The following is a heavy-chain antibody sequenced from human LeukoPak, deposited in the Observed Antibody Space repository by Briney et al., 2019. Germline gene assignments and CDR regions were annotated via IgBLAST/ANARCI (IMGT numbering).Heavy chain of an antibody. CDR1: GYTFTSYG. J-gene: IGHJ5*02. D-gene: IGHD2-2*01. Sequence: SVTVSCMASGYTFTSYGISGVRQAPGQGLEGMGWISAYNGNKNYAQKLQSRVTTTTDTSTSTAYMELRSMRSDDTAVYYCARDDGGYCSSTSCSGFDPWGQGTLVTVSS. CDR3: ARDDGGYCSSTSCSGFDP. CDR2: ISAYNGNK. V-gene: IGHV1-18*01.